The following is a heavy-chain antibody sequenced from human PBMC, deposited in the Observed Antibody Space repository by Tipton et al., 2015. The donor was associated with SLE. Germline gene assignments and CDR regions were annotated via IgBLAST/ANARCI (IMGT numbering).Heavy chain of an antibody. V-gene: IGHV4-39*01. CDR1: GGSSRSTSDY. J-gene: IGHJ5*02. CDR3: SRLARYDPGGYYTIGLDP. D-gene: IGHD3-22*01. Sequence: TLSLTCTVSGGSSRSTSDYWVWIRRPPGKGLEWIGAIYHTATTYYNPSLKSRVTMSVDTSKNELSLKLTSVTAADTAVYFCSRLARYDPGGYYTIGLDPWGQGTRVTVSS. CDR2: IYHTATT.